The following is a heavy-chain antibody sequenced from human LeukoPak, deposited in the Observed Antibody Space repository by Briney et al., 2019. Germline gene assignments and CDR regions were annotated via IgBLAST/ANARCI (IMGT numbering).Heavy chain of an antibody. CDR3: ARVRYSSSWYFFGY. Sequence: SETLSLTCTVSGGSISSSSYYWGWIRQPPGKGLEWIGSIYYSGSTYYNPSLKSRVTMSVDTSKNQFSLKLNSVTAADTAVFYCARVRYSSSWYFFGYWGQGTLVTVSS. CDR2: IYYSGST. CDR1: GGSISSSSYY. D-gene: IGHD6-13*01. J-gene: IGHJ4*02. V-gene: IGHV4-39*02.